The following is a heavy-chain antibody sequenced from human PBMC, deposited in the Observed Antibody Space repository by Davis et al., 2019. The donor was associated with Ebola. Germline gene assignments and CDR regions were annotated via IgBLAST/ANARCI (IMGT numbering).Heavy chain of an antibody. Sequence: SGPTLVKPPQTLTLTCTFSGFSLSTNGMCVSWIRQPPGKALEWLARIDWDDDKFYSTSLKTRLTISKDTSKNQVVLTMTNMDPVDTATYYCARGIGPYSSGWYSDSWGQGTLVTVSS. CDR3: ARGIGPYSSGWYSDS. D-gene: IGHD6-19*01. V-gene: IGHV2-70*17. CDR1: GFSLSTNGMC. CDR2: IDWDDDK. J-gene: IGHJ4*02.